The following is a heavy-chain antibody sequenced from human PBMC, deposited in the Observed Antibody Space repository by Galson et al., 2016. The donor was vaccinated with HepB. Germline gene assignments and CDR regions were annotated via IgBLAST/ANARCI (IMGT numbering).Heavy chain of an antibody. J-gene: IGHJ4*02. CDR1: GFTFSSYA. CDR2: ISGSDGRT. CDR3: ARAAGDYGNDGFPNFDY. Sequence: SLRLSCAASGFTFSSYAMVWVRQAPGKGLEWISAISGSDGRTYNADSVKGRSTISRDNSKNTLFLQMNSLRDEDTAVYFCARAAGDYGNDGFPNFDYWGQGTLVTVSS. D-gene: IGHD4-17*01. V-gene: IGHV3-23*01.